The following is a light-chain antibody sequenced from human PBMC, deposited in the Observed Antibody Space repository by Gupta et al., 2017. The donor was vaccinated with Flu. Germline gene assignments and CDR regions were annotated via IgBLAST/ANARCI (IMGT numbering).Light chain of an antibody. J-gene: IGKJ4*01. V-gene: IGKV1-5*03. CDR2: QAS. CDR1: QSITKW. CDR3: QQDNNEPLT. Sequence: PSTLSASVGDTVTITCRASQSITKWLTWWKQKPGKAPKLLIYQASYLETGVPSRFSGSGSGTEFTLTISSLQPDDFGTYYCQQDNNEPLTFGGATKMEIK.